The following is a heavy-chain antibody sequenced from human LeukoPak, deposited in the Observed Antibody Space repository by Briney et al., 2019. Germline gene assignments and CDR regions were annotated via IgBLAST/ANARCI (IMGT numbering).Heavy chain of an antibody. V-gene: IGHV4-38-2*01. J-gene: IGHJ3*02. Sequence: KPSETLSLTCAVSGYSISSGYYWGWIRQPPGKGLEWIGSIYHSGSTYYNPSLKSRVTISVGTSKNQFSLKLSSVTAADTAVYYCASFWSGYYDKALFGAFDIWGQGTMVTVSS. CDR3: ASFWSGYYDKALFGAFDI. CDR1: GYSISSGYY. D-gene: IGHD3-3*01. CDR2: IYHSGST.